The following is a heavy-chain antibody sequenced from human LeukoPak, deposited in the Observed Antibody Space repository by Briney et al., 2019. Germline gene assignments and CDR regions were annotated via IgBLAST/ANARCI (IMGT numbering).Heavy chain of an antibody. J-gene: IGHJ3*02. CDR1: GDTLSSNSVS. Sequence: PSQTLSLTCAISGDTLSSNSVSWNWIRQSPSRGLEWLGRTYYRSRWYNDYAVSVKSRISINRDTSKNQFSLQLNSVTPEDTAVYFRASLHSGGYDSFDIWGQGTLVTVSS. V-gene: IGHV6-1*01. CDR2: TYYRSRWYN. D-gene: IGHD3-22*01. CDR3: ASLHSGGYDSFDI.